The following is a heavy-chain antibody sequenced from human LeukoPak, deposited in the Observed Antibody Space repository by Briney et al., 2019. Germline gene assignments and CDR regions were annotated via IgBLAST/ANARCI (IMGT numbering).Heavy chain of an antibody. CDR3: TTDFRRGYTYGNHDY. J-gene: IGHJ4*02. CDR2: IKSKSAGGTT. CDR1: GFTFSKAW. Sequence: GGSLRLSCAASGFTFSKAWMSGVRQAPGKGLEWVGRIKSKSAGGTTDYAAPVRGRFTISRDDAKNTLYMQMNSLKTEDTAVYYRTTDFRRGYTYGNHDYWGQGTLVTVSS. D-gene: IGHD5-18*01. V-gene: IGHV3-15*01.